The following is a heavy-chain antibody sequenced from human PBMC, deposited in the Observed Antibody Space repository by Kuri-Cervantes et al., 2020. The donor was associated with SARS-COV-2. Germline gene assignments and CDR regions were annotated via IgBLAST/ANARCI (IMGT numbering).Heavy chain of an antibody. CDR3: ARVGYCTNGVCYGRGAFDI. D-gene: IGHD2-8*01. J-gene: IGHJ3*02. CDR2: IYRKSSGT. V-gene: IGHV1-2*02. CDR1: GYTFTGYY. Sequence: ASVKVSCKASGYTFTGYYIHWVRQAPGQGLEWMGWIYRKSSGTNLAQMFQDRVTMTRDTSTSTVYMELSSLRSEDTAVYYCARVGYCTNGVCYGRGAFDIWGQGTMVTVSS.